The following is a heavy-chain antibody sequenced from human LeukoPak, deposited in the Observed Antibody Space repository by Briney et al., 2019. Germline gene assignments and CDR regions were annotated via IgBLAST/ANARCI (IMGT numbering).Heavy chain of an antibody. CDR3: ARAWQDIVVVPAAIGY. J-gene: IGHJ4*02. Sequence: EGSLRLSCAASGFTFSSYSMNWVRQAPGKGLEWVSSISSSSSYIYYADSVKGRFTISRDNAKNSLYLQMNSLRAEDTAVYYCARAWQDIVVVPAAIGYWGQGTLVTVSS. CDR2: ISSSSSYI. D-gene: IGHD2-2*01. V-gene: IGHV3-21*01. CDR1: GFTFSSYS.